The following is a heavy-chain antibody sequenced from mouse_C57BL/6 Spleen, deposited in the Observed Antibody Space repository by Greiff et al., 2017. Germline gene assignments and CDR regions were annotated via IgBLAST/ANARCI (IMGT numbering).Heavy chain of an antibody. Sequence: QVQLQQPGAELVKPGASVKLSCKASGYTFTSYWMHWVKQRPGQGLEWIGMIHPNSGSTNYNEKFKSKATLTVDKSSSKAYMQLRSLTSEDSAVYYCARNYYDPYYAMDYWGQGTSVTVSS. V-gene: IGHV1-64*01. CDR1: GYTFTSYW. CDR2: IHPNSGST. J-gene: IGHJ4*01. D-gene: IGHD2-4*01. CDR3: ARNYYDPYYAMDY.